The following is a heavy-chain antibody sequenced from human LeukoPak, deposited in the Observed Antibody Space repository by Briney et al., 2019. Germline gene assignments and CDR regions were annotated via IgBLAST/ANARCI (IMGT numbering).Heavy chain of an antibody. CDR1: GFTFSDYY. V-gene: IGHV3-11*04. J-gene: IGHJ4*02. D-gene: IGHD6-13*01. CDR3: AKDYSSSWYAHFDY. CDR2: ISSSGSTI. Sequence: PGGSLRLSCAASGFTFSDYYMSWIRQAPGKGLEWVSYISSSGSTIYYADSVKGRFTISRDNSKNTLYLQMNSLRAEDTAVYYCAKDYSSSWYAHFDYWGQGTLVTVSS.